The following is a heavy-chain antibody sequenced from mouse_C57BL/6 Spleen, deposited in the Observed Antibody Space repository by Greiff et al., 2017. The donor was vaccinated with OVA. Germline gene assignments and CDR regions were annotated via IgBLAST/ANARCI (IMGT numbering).Heavy chain of an antibody. CDR1: GYAFTNYL. CDR2: INPGSGGT. Sequence: VQLKESGAELVRPGTSVKVSCKASGYAFTNYLIEWVKQRPGQGLEWIGVINPGSGGTNYNEKFKGKATLTADKSSSTAYMQLSSLTSEDSAVYFCARGITTVVGYYYAMDYWGQGTSVTVSS. V-gene: IGHV1-54*01. CDR3: ARGITTVVGYYYAMDY. D-gene: IGHD1-1*01. J-gene: IGHJ4*01.